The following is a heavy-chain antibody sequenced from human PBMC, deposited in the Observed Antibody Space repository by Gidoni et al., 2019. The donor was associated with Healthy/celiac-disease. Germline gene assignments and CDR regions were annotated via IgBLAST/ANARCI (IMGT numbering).Heavy chain of an antibody. CDR3: ATGGWLQHLYYYGMDV. Sequence: EVQLVESGGGLVQPGGSLRLSCAASGFPFSSYWMHWVRQAPGKGLVWVSRINSDGSSTSYADSVKGRFTISRDNAKNTLYLQMNSLRAEDTAVYYCATGGWLQHLYYYGMDVWGQGTTVTVSS. CDR2: INSDGSST. J-gene: IGHJ6*02. D-gene: IGHD5-12*01. CDR1: GFPFSSYW. V-gene: IGHV3-74*01.